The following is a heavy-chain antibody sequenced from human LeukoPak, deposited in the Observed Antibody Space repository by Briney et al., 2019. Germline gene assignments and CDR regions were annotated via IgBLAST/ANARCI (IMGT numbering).Heavy chain of an antibody. V-gene: IGHV3-43*02. J-gene: IGHJ4*02. CDR2: ISADGTI. CDR1: GFTFDDYA. D-gene: IGHD6-13*01. CDR3: AKDLGYSSSPDI. Sequence: GGSLRLSCAASGFTFDDYAMHWVRQAPGKGLEWVSLISADGTIYYADSVRGRFTISRDNNKNSLYLQMNSLRTEDTALYYCAKDLGYSSSPDIWGQGTLVTVSS.